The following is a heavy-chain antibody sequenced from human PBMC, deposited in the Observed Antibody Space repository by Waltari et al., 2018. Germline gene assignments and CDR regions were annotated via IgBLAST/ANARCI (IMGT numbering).Heavy chain of an antibody. Sequence: EVQLLESGGGLVQPGGSLRLPWAASGFPFRSYAMSWVRQAPGKGLEWVSAISGSGGSTYYADSVKGRFTISRDNSKNTLYLQMNSLRAEDTAVYYCAKGDFVVITERFDYWGQGTLVTVSS. D-gene: IGHD3-22*01. CDR1: GFPFRSYA. CDR3: AKGDFVVITERFDY. CDR2: ISGSGGST. J-gene: IGHJ4*02. V-gene: IGHV3-23*01.